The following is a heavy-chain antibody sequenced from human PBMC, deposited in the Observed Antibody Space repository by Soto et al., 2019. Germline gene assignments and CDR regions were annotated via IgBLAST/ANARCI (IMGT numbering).Heavy chain of an antibody. J-gene: IGHJ3*02. CDR3: AREVCRAGSCHDAFEN. CDR1: GYNVTTQT. V-gene: IGHV1-3*01. D-gene: IGHD3-10*01. CDR2: IRAGDDKT. Sequence: ASVKVSCKAVGYNVTTQTMNWVRQAPGQSLEWMGWIRAGDDKTKYSQKFQVRVTITSDTSATTVYMELTSLTSEDTAVYYCAREVCRAGSCHDAFENWGQGTVVTVS.